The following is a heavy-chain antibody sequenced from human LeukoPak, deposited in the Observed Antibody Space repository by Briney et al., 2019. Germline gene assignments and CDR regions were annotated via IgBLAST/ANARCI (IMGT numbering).Heavy chain of an antibody. D-gene: IGHD6-6*01. J-gene: IGHJ4*02. V-gene: IGHV1-18*01. CDR2: NMACNGNT. CDR1: GYRFGYYG. Sequence: AAVEVSFKAAGYRFGYYGITWVRPASGQGLGFIGSNMACNGNTNYAQKRQGRVTMTTDTSTNTAYMGVRSLRSDDTAVYYCARWHSSSSWPPYCDYWGQGTLVTVSS. CDR3: ARWHSSSSWPPYCDY.